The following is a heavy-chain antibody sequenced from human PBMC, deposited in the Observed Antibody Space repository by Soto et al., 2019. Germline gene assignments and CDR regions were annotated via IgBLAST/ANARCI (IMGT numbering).Heavy chain of an antibody. CDR3: ANGWVLEVVAATLNY. V-gene: IGHV3-23*01. CDR2: ISGSGGST. J-gene: IGHJ4*02. Sequence: EVQLLESGGGLVQPGGSLRLSCAASGFTFSSYAMSWVRQAPGKGLEWVSAISGSGGSTYYADSVKGRFTISRDNSKNTLYLQMTSLRAEDTAVYYCANGWVLEVVAATLNYWGQGTLVTVSS. CDR1: GFTFSSYA. D-gene: IGHD2-15*01.